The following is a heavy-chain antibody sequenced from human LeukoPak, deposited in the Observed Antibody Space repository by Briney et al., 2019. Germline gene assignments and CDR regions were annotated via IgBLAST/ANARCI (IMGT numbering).Heavy chain of an antibody. CDR3: ARGVNYDFSSGHPNWFET. D-gene: IGHD3-3*01. Sequence: SETLSLTCTVSGGSISSYYWSGIRQPPGRGLAGMGYIYYSGSTNYNPSLQSRLTISVDASKKQFTLKLSCVSAADTAVYYCARGVNYDFSSGHPNWFETWGQGKLGTVSS. CDR1: GGSISSYY. V-gene: IGHV4-59*01. CDR2: IYYSGST. J-gene: IGHJ5*02.